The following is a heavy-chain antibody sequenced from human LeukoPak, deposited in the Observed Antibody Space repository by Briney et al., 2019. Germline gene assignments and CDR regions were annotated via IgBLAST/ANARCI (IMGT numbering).Heavy chain of an antibody. CDR2: IYYSGST. J-gene: IGHJ4*02. CDR1: GGSISSYY. V-gene: IGHV4-59*01. CDR3: ASYDYAQSY. Sequence: SETLSLTCTVSGGSISSYYWSWIRQPPGKGLEWIGYIYYSGSTNYNPSLKSRVTISVDTSKNQFSLKLSSVTAADTAVYYCASYDYAQSYWGQGTLVTVSS. D-gene: IGHD3-16*01.